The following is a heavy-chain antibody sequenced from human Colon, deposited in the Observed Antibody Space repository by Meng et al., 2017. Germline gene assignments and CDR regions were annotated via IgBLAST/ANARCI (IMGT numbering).Heavy chain of an antibody. CDR3: ARDPPFDS. CDR1: GGSFSGYY. V-gene: IGHV4-34*01. CDR2: INHSGST. Sequence: QVQLQQWGAGLLKPSETLSLTCAVYGGSFSGYYWNWIRQPPGKGLEWIGEINHSGSTNYNPSLKSRVTISVDTSKNQFSLKLSSVTAADTAVYYCARDPPFDSWGQGTLVTVSS. J-gene: IGHJ4*02.